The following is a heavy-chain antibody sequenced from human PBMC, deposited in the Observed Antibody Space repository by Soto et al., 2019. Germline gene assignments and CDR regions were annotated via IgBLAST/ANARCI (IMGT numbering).Heavy chain of an antibody. CDR3: ARGKITGTKGDYYYYMGV. CDR1: GYTFTSYD. V-gene: IGHV1-8*01. CDR2: MNPNSGNT. D-gene: IGHD1-7*01. Sequence: ASVKVSCKASGYTFTSYDINWVRQATGQGLEWMGWMNPNSGNTGYAQKFQGRVTMTRNTSISTAYMELSSLRSEDTAVYYCARGKITGTKGDYYYYMGVWGKGTTVTVSS. J-gene: IGHJ6*03.